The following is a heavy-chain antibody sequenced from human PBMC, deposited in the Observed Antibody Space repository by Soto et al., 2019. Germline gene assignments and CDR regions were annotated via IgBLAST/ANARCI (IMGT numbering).Heavy chain of an antibody. CDR3: AKGESSTWYGYFDY. CDR1: GFTFSSYG. V-gene: IGHV3-30*18. D-gene: IGHD6-13*01. J-gene: IGHJ4*02. CDR2: VSHDGSDK. Sequence: QVQLVESGGGVVQPGRSLRISCAAAGFTFSSYGMHWVRQAPGKGLEWVAVVSHDGSDKYYADSVKGRFTISRDNSKNTLYLQMASLRVEDTAVYYCAKGESSTWYGYFDYWGQGTLVTVFS.